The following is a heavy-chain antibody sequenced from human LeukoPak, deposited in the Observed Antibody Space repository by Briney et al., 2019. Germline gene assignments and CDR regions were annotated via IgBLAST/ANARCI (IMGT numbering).Heavy chain of an antibody. J-gene: IGHJ3*02. V-gene: IGHV4-38-2*01. CDR2: IYHSGST. Sequence: PSETLSLTCAVSGYSISSGYYWGWIRRPPGKGLEWIGSIYHSGSTYYNPSLKSRVTISVDTSKNQFSLKLSSVTAADTAVYYCARRIVLSGAFDNWGQGTMVTVSS. CDR1: GYSISSGYY. D-gene: IGHD2/OR15-2a*01. CDR3: ARRIVLSGAFDN.